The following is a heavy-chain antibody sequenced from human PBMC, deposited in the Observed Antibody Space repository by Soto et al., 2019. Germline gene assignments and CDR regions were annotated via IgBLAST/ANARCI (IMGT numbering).Heavy chain of an antibody. J-gene: IGHJ3*02. CDR2: IYYSGST. CDR1: GGSISSGGYY. CDR3: ARDGRRDAFDI. V-gene: IGHV4-31*03. Sequence: SETLSLTCTVSGGSISSGGYYWSWIRQHPGKGLEWIGYIYYSGSTYYNPSLKSRVTVSVDTSKNQFSLKLSSVTAADTAVYYCARDGRRDAFDIWGQGTMVTVSS.